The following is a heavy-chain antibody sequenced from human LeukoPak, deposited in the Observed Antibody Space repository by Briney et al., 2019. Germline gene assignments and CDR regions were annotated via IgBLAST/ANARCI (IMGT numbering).Heavy chain of an antibody. Sequence: SETLSLTCTVSGGSISSYYWSWIRQPPGKGLEWIGYIYYSGSTNYNPSLKSRVPISVDTSKNQFSLKLSSVTAADTAVYYCAGGYCSSTRCYVDYWGQGTLVTVSS. CDR1: GGSISSYY. J-gene: IGHJ4*02. CDR3: AGGYCSSTRCYVDY. D-gene: IGHD2-2*01. CDR2: IYYSGST. V-gene: IGHV4-59*01.